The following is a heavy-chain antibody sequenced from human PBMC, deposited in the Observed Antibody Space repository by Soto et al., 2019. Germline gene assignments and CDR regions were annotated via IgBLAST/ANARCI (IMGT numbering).Heavy chain of an antibody. Sequence: QVQLQQSGPGLVKPSETLSLTCDVSGASINSRNWWSWVRQPPGRGLEWIGEIFPSGTTNYNPSLKRRVTISIDTSRNQFSLKLDSVPAADTALYYCAKQTISYTWDVWGQGTTVTVSS. D-gene: IGHD3-3*01. CDR3: AKQTISYTWDV. J-gene: IGHJ6*02. CDR1: GASINSRNW. V-gene: IGHV4-4*02. CDR2: IFPSGTT.